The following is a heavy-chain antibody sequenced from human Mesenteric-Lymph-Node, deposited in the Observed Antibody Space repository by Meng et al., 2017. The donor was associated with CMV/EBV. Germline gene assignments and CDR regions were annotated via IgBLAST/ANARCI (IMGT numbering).Heavy chain of an antibody. CDR2: ISSSSSTI. J-gene: IGHJ4*02. CDR1: GFTFSNYD. V-gene: IGHV3-48*04. D-gene: IGHD6-13*01. CDR3: ASGAQGSSPGY. Sequence: GESLKISCAASGFTFSNYDMNWVRQAPGKGLEWVSYISSSSSTIYYADSVKGRFTISRDNAKRSLYLQMNSLRAEDTAVYYCASGAQGSSPGYWGQGTLVTVSS.